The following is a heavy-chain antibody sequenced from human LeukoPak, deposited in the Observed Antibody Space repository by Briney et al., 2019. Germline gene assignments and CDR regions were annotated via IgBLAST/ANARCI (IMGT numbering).Heavy chain of an antibody. CDR1: GHTFNAYY. J-gene: IGHJ3*02. CDR2: INPDSGDA. D-gene: IGHD1-26*01. V-gene: IGHV1-2*02. Sequence: ASVKVSCKASGHTFNAYYLHWVRQAPGQGLEWMGWINPDSGDANYPQKFQGRVTMTRDTSISTAYMELSRLRSDDTAVYYCARDRGRVGTTNEAFDIWGQGTLVTVSS. CDR3: ARDRGRVGTTNEAFDI.